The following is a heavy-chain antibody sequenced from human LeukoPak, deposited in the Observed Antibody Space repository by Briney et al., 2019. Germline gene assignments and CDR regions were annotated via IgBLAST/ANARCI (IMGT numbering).Heavy chain of an antibody. Sequence: PSETLSLTCAVYGGSFSGYYWSWIRQPPGKGLEWIGEINHSGSTNYNPSLKSRVTISVDTSKNQFSLKLSSVTAADTAVYYCARARITILGVVKAPDYWGQGTLVTVSS. CDR2: INHSGST. J-gene: IGHJ4*02. CDR1: GGSFSGYY. CDR3: ARARITILGVVKAPDY. V-gene: IGHV4-34*01. D-gene: IGHD3-3*01.